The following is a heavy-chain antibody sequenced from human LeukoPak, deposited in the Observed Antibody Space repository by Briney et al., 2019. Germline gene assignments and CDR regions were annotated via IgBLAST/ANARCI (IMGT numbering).Heavy chain of an antibody. J-gene: IGHJ5*02. CDR1: GGSLSGYY. D-gene: IGHD6-19*01. CDR3: ARLMSVAAGSGWFDP. V-gene: IGHV4-4*07. Sequence: SETLSLTCSGSGGSLSGYYWTWIRQPAWRGLEWIGRIHTRGRTTHMPSRKSGVRLSIATSQRQFPLRLRSVTTADMAVYYCARLMSVAAGSGWFDPWGQGLLVPVSS. CDR2: IHTRGRT.